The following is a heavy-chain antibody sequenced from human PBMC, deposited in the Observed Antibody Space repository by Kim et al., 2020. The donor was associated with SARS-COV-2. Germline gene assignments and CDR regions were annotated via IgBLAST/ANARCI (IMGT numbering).Heavy chain of an antibody. CDR2: IYSGGST. D-gene: IGHD3-10*01. V-gene: IGHV3-53*01. CDR1: GFTVSSNH. CDR3: AKYDYPHGWRYFGF. J-gene: IGHJ4*02. Sequence: GGSLRLSCAVSGFTVSSNHMSWVRQAPGKGLEWVSLIYSGGSTYYADSVKGRFTISRDASKNTLLLQMNSLRAEDTALYYCAKYDYPHGWRYFGFWGQGTLVTVSS.